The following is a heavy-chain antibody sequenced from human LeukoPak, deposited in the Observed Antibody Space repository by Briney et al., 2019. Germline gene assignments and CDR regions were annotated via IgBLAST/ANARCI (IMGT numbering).Heavy chain of an antibody. CDR2: ISSSSSTI. Sequence: PGRSLRLSCAASGFTFSSYSMNWVRQAPGKGLEWVSYISSSSSTIYYADSVKGRFAISRDNAKNSLYLQMNSLRDEDTAVYYCARGERTVTTGFDPWGQGTLVTVSS. J-gene: IGHJ5*02. CDR3: ARGERTVTTGFDP. CDR1: GFTFSSYS. D-gene: IGHD4-17*01. V-gene: IGHV3-48*02.